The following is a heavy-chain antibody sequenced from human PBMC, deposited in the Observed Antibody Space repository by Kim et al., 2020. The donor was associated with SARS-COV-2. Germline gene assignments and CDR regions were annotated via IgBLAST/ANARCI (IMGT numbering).Heavy chain of an antibody. CDR1: GHTLTELS. Sequence: ASVKVSCKVSGHTLTELSMHWVRQAPGKGLEWMGGFDPEDGETIYAQKFQGRVTMTEDTSTDTAYMELSSLRSEDTAVYYCATSPSYCGGDCPRWFDPWGQGTLVTVSS. J-gene: IGHJ5*02. CDR3: ATSPSYCGGDCPRWFDP. V-gene: IGHV1-24*01. CDR2: FDPEDGET. D-gene: IGHD2-21*02.